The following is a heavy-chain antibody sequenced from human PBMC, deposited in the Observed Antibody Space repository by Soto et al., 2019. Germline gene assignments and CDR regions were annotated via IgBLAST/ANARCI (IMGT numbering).Heavy chain of an antibody. D-gene: IGHD3-10*01. CDR2: ITNSGDDT. V-gene: IGHV3-23*01. CDR3: AKASGGTYTGSRFFDF. J-gene: IGHJ4*02. Sequence: PGASLRLSCAASGFTFRSYAMTWVRQAPGEGLEWVSVITNSGDDTLHAESVKGRFTIYRDNSKNSLYLKMNSLRAEDTAIYYCAKASGGTYTGSRFFDFRGQGTRVTSPQ. CDR1: GFTFRSYA.